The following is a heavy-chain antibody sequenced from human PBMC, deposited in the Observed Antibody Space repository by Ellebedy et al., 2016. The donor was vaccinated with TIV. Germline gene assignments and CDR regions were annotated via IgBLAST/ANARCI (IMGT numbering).Heavy chain of an antibody. J-gene: IGHJ4*02. Sequence: GESLKISCAESGFTFSTYAMNWVRQAPGKGLEWVSGISPSGGSTDYADSVKGRFTISRDNSKSMVYLQMNSLRAEDTAVYYWAKSLSTATGSLTDSWGQGTLVTVSS. V-gene: IGHV3-23*01. CDR2: ISPSGGST. CDR1: GFTFSTYA. CDR3: AKSLSTATGSLTDS. D-gene: IGHD2-8*02.